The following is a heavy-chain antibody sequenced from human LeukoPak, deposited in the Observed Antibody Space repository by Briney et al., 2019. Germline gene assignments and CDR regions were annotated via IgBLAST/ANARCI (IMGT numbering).Heavy chain of an antibody. D-gene: IGHD3-10*01. Sequence: GGSLRLSCAASSFTFSSYWMTWVRQAPGKGLEWVANIKEDGSKTFYVDSVKGRFTISRDNAKNSLYLQMNSLRAEDTAVYYCARGPYYYDSGSFAAFDIWGQGTMVTVSS. CDR1: SFTFSSYW. J-gene: IGHJ3*02. V-gene: IGHV3-7*01. CDR3: ARGPYYYDSGSFAAFDI. CDR2: IKEDGSKT.